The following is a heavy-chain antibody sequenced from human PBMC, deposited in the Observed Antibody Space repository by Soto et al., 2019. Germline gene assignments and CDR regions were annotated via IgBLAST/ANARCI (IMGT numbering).Heavy chain of an antibody. Sequence: QVQLQESGPGLVKPSGTLSLTCAVSSGSISSSNWWSWVRQPPGKGLEWIGEISHGGSTNYNPSLKSPVTISVDKSKNQFSLKLSSVTAADTAVYYCASLIAVANYWGQGTLVTVSS. V-gene: IGHV4-4*02. J-gene: IGHJ4*02. D-gene: IGHD6-19*01. CDR1: SGSISSSNW. CDR2: ISHGGST. CDR3: ASLIAVANY.